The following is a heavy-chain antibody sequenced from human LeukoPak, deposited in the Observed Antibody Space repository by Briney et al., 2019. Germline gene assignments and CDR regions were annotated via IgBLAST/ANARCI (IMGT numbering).Heavy chain of an antibody. Sequence: PGGSLRLSCAASGFTFSSYSMNCVRQPPGKGLEWIGEINHSGSTNYNPSLKSRVTISVDTSKNQFSLKLSSVTAADTAVYYCARGNYYDSSGFSWGQGTLVTVSS. V-gene: IGHV4-34*01. J-gene: IGHJ4*02. D-gene: IGHD3-22*01. CDR3: ARGNYYDSSGFS. CDR1: GFTFSSYS. CDR2: INHSGST.